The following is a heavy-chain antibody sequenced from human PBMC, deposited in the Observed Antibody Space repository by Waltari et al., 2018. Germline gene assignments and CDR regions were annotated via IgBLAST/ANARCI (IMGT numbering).Heavy chain of an antibody. CDR1: GGSFIGFY. CDR3: ARADRGPRFTSGSSATPDWGP. CDR2: INHSGST. J-gene: IGHJ5*02. V-gene: IGHV4-34*01. Sequence: QVQLQQWGAGLLKPSETLSLTCAVYGGSFIGFYWNWIRQPPGKGLEWIGEINHSGSTNYNPSLKSRVTIALDTSRNHFSLKLSSVTAADTAVYYCARADRGPRFTSGSSATPDWGPWGQGTLVTVSS. D-gene: IGHD1-26*01.